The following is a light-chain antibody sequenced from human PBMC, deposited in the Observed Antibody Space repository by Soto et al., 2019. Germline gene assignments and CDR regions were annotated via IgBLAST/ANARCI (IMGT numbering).Light chain of an antibody. CDR3: TSYAGSDNYV. V-gene: IGLV2-14*03. J-gene: IGLJ1*01. Sequence: QSVLTQPASVSGSPGQSITISCTGTSSDVGGYNYVSWYQQHPGKAPKLMIYDVNNRPSGVSNRFSASKSGNTASLTVSGLQAEDEADYYRTSYAGSDNYVFGTGTKVTVL. CDR1: SSDVGGYNY. CDR2: DVN.